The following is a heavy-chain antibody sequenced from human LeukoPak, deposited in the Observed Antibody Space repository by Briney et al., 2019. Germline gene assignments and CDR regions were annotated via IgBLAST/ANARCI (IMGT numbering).Heavy chain of an antibody. J-gene: IGHJ4*02. Sequence: GGSLRLSCAASGFTFSSYSMNRVRQAPGKGLEWVSYISSSSYIYYADSLKGRFTISRDNAKNSLYLQMNSLRAEDTAVYYCARALYCSGGSCYPADYWGQGTLVTVSS. V-gene: IGHV3-21*05. CDR1: GFTFSSYS. D-gene: IGHD2-15*01. CDR2: ISSSSYI. CDR3: ARALYCSGGSCYPADY.